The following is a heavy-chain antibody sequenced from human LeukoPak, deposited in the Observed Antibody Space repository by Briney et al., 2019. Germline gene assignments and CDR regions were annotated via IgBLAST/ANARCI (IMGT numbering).Heavy chain of an antibody. CDR1: GVSISSGHYY. Sequence: SQTLSLTCSVSGVSISSGHYYWTWIRQPAGKGLEWLGRVPISGTTTYAPSLKGRINLSIDASKNQFSLTLNSVTAADTAVYFCTRDVMSAVAGPTFDFWGPGTLVTVSS. CDR2: VPISGTT. CDR3: TRDVMSAVAGPTFDF. D-gene: IGHD6-19*01. J-gene: IGHJ4*02. V-gene: IGHV4-61*02.